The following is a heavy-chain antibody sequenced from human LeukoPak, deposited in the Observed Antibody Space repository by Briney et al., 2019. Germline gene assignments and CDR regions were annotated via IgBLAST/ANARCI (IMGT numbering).Heavy chain of an antibody. J-gene: IGHJ4*02. Sequence: QPGGSLRLSCAASGFTFSSYWMHWVRQAPGKGLVWVSRINSDGSSTSYADSVKGRFTISRDNAKNTLYPQMNSLRAEDTAVYYCARVQYVGWYDFDYWGQGTLVTVSS. V-gene: IGHV3-74*01. D-gene: IGHD6-19*01. CDR2: INSDGSST. CDR1: GFTFSSYW. CDR3: ARVQYVGWYDFDY.